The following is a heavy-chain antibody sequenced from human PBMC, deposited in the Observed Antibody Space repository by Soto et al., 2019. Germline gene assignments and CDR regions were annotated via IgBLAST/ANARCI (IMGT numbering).Heavy chain of an antibody. Sequence: ASVKVSCKASGDNFNNYNINWVRQAPGQGLEWMGGITPMFGTTYYAQKFQGRITITAYDSTNTAYMELTSLRSEDTAVYYCARDESGDSYYHYYGMDVWGQGTTVTV. CDR1: GDNFNNYN. CDR3: ARDESGDSYYHYYGMDV. D-gene: IGHD1-26*01. V-gene: IGHV1-69*13. CDR2: ITPMFGTT. J-gene: IGHJ6*02.